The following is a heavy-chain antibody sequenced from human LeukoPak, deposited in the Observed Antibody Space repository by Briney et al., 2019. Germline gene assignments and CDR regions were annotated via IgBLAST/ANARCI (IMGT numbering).Heavy chain of an antibody. D-gene: IGHD6-13*01. CDR3: ARLHSSTWYIDF. CDR1: GFTFSDHY. CDR2: IRSKANSYTT. J-gene: IGHJ4*02. Sequence: PGGSLRLSCAASGFTFSDHYMDWVRQPPGKGLEWVGRIRSKANSYTTQYAASVRGRFTISRDDSANSVYLQMNSLKTEDMAVYFCARLHSSTWYIDFWGQGTLVTVSS. V-gene: IGHV3-72*01.